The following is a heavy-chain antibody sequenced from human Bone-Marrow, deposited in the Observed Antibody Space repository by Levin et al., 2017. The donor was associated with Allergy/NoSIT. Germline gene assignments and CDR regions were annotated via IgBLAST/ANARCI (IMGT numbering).Heavy chain of an antibody. CDR3: ATLTTVTYYWYFDL. V-gene: IGHV4-59*03. D-gene: IGHD4-17*01. CDR1: GGSIRSYY. J-gene: IGHJ2*01. CDR2: VYHSGSP. Sequence: SQTLSLTCTVSGGSIRSYYWTWIRQPPGKGLEWIGNVYHSGSPNYNPALRGRVSISVDTSKNEVSLRLRSVTAADTAVYFCATLTTVTYYWYFDLWGRGTLVTVSS.